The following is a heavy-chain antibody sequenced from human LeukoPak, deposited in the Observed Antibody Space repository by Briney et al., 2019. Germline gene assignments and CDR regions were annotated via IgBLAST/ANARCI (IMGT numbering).Heavy chain of an antibody. CDR1: GYTFTSYG. V-gene: IGHV1-18*01. J-gene: IGHJ4*02. CDR2: ISAYNGNA. Sequence: ASVTVSFKSSGYTFTSYGISWARQAPGQGGEGVGWISAYNGNANYAQKLQGRVTMTTDTSTSTAYMELRRLRSDDTAVYYCASGYYDSSGYYDDWGQGTLVTVSS. CDR3: ASGYYDSSGYYDD. D-gene: IGHD3-22*01.